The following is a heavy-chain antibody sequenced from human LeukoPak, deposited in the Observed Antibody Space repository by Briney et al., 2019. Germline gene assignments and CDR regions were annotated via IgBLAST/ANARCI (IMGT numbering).Heavy chain of an antibody. Sequence: QPGGSLRLSCAASGFTFSSYGMHWVRQAPGKGLEWVAFIRYDGSNEYYADSVKGRFTISRDNSKNTLYLQMNSLRAEDTAVYYCAKDQGIVVVPAGINHWGQGTLVTVSS. CDR1: GFTFSSYG. D-gene: IGHD2-2*01. CDR2: IRYDGSNE. J-gene: IGHJ5*02. V-gene: IGHV3-30*02. CDR3: AKDQGIVVVPAGINH.